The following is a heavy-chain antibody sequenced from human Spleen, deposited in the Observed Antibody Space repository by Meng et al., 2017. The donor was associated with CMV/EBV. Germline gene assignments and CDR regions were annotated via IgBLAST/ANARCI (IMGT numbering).Heavy chain of an antibody. V-gene: IGHV1-69*02. D-gene: IGHD4-17*01. CDR2: IIPILGIA. Sequence: SVKVSCKASGGTFSSYTISWVRQAPGQGLEWMGRIIPILGIANYAQKFQGRVTITADKSTSTAYMELSSLRSEDTAVYYCAETTVTTYAYYYGMDVWGQGTTVTVSS. CDR1: GGTFSSYT. J-gene: IGHJ6*02. CDR3: AETTVTTYAYYYGMDV.